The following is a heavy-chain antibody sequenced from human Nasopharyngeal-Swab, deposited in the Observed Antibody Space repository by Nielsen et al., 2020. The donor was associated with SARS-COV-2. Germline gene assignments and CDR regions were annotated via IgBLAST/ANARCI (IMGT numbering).Heavy chain of an antibody. D-gene: IGHD3-3*01. CDR2: IYYSGST. J-gene: IGHJ6*03. Sequence: SETLSLTCTVSGGSISSGGYYWSWIRQHPGKGLEWIGYIYYSGSTYYNPSLKSRVTVSVDTSKNQFSLKLSSVTAADTAVYYCARAGDFWSGWSANYYMDVWGKGTTVTVSS. V-gene: IGHV4-31*03. CDR1: GGSISSGGYY. CDR3: ARAGDFWSGWSANYYMDV.